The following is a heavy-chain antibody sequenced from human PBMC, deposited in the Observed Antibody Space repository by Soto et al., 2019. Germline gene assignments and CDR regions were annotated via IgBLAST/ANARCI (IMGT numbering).Heavy chain of an antibody. CDR2: IIHTGST. D-gene: IGHD2-2*01. CDR3: ARVGQPPSDY. J-gene: IGHJ4*02. CDR1: GGSISSSNW. V-gene: IGHV4-4*02. Sequence: SETLSLTCAVSGGSISSSNWWSWVRQFPGKGLEWIGEIIHTGSTNYNPSLKSRVTMSIDTSKKEISLKLSSVTAADTAVYYCARVGQPPSDYWGQGTLVTVSS.